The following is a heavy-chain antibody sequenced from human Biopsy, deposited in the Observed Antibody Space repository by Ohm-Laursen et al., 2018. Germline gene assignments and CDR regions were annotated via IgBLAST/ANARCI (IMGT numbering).Heavy chain of an antibody. D-gene: IGHD1-26*01. J-gene: IGHJ3*02. CDR2: IYTSGSP. CDR3: ARGTGRYYVYGAFDI. V-gene: IGHV4-4*07. Sequence: SETLSLTCTVSGDSINNYYWSCIRQPAGKGLEWIGRIYTSGSPNYNLSLESRVTMSVDTSKNQFSLNLRSVTAADTAVYYCARGTGRYYVYGAFDIWGQGTVVTVSS. CDR1: GDSINNYY.